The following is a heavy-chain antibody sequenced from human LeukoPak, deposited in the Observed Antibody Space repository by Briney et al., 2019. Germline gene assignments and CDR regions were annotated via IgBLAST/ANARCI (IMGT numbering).Heavy chain of an antibody. V-gene: IGHV3-48*04. CDR3: ARSYYYYYMDV. CDR1: GFTFSSFT. Sequence: GGSLRLSCAATGFTFSSFTMNWVRQAPGKGLEWVSSISGTTDTIYYADSVKGRFTISRNNAKNSLYLQMNSLRAEDTAVYYCARSYYYYYMDVWGKGTTVTVSS. J-gene: IGHJ6*03. CDR2: ISGTTDTI.